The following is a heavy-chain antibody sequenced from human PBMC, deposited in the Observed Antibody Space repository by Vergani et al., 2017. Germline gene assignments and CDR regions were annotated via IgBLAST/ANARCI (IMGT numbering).Heavy chain of an antibody. J-gene: IGHJ6*03. CDR2: IDHTGRP. V-gene: IGHV4-34*01. Sequence: QVQLQQWGGGLLKPSETLSLTCVVNGGSFTSYHWTWIRQSPGEGLEWVGDIDHTGRPDYNPSLQSRLTMSVDKSRNQFSLTLNSVTATDTAIYFCASVNTKTNGHLYYYYYMDVWGQGTAVTVS. CDR1: GGSFTSYH. D-gene: IGHD2-8*01. CDR3: ASVNTKTNGHLYYYYYMDV.